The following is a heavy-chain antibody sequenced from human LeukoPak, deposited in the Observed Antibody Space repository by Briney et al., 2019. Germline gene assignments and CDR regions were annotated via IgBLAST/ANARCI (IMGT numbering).Heavy chain of an antibody. CDR1: GYTFTGYY. J-gene: IGHJ3*02. CDR3: ARGNIRGVPDLNAFDI. CDR2: INPNSGGS. Sequence: ASVKVSCKASGYTFTGYYMHWVRQAPGQGLEWMGWINPNSGGSNYAQKFQGRVTMTRDTSISTAYMELSRLRSDDTAVYYCARGNIRGVPDLNAFDIWGQGTMVTVSS. V-gene: IGHV1-2*02. D-gene: IGHD3-10*01.